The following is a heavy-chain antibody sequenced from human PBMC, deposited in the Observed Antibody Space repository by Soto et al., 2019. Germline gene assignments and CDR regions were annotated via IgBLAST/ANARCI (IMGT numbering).Heavy chain of an antibody. D-gene: IGHD5-12*01. CDR3: ARDGVLATGPIDY. V-gene: IGHV3-11*01. CDR2: ISSSGATI. Sequence: QVQLVESGGGLVEPRGSLRLSCAASGFTFSDYYMSWIRQAPGKGLEWLSYISSSGATIYYVDSVKGRFTITRENAKKSLYLQMDSLRAEDTAVYYCARDGVLATGPIDYWGPGTLVTVSS. J-gene: IGHJ4*02. CDR1: GFTFSDYY.